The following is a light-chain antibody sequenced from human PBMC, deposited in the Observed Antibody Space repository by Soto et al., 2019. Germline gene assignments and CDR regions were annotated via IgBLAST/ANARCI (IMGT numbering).Light chain of an antibody. V-gene: IGLV7-46*01. Sequence: QAVVTQEHSLTVSPGGTVTLTCGSSTGAVTSGHYPYWFQQKPGQAPKTLIYDTSNKHSWTPARFSGSLLGGKAALTLSGAQPEDEAEYFCLLSYTGAHVFGTGTKLTLL. CDR2: DTS. CDR3: LLSYTGAHV. CDR1: TGAVTSGHY. J-gene: IGLJ1*01.